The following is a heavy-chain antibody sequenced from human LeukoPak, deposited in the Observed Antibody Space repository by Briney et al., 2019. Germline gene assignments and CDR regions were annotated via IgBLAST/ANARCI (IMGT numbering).Heavy chain of an antibody. CDR3: ARDLVTLWFGEATFYYYYMDV. J-gene: IGHJ6*03. CDR1: GDSISSYY. Sequence: SETLSLTCIVSGDSISSYYWSWIRQPPGKGLEWIGHMFYSWSTVYNPSLKSRVTISRDTSKNQFSLKLSSVTAADTAVYYCARDLVTLWFGEATFYYYYMDVWGKGTTVTISS. D-gene: IGHD3-10*01. V-gene: IGHV4-59*12. CDR2: MFYSWST.